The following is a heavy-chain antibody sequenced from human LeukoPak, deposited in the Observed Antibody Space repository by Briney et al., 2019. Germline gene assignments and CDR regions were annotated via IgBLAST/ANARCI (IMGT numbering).Heavy chain of an antibody. V-gene: IGHV3-21*01. CDR3: ARNGGSYYFDF. CDR1: GFTFRSYR. CDR2: ISSSSNYI. J-gene: IGHJ4*02. D-gene: IGHD1-26*01. Sequence: GGSLRLSFAASGFTFRSYRMNWVRQAPGKGLEWVSSISSSSNYIYYADSVKGRFTISRDNAKNSLYLQMNSLRAEDTSVYYCARNGGSYYFDFWGQGTLVTVSS.